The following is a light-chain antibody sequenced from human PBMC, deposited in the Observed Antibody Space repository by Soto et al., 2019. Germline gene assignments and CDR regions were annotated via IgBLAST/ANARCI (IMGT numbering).Light chain of an antibody. CDR1: QTVSRS. Sequence: ELVMTQSPASLSVSPGERATLSCRASQTVSRSLAWYQQKPGQAPRLLIFGASTRATGIPGRFSGSGSGTEFTLTISSLQSEYFAVYFCQQYYNWPPWTFGQGTKVEIK. V-gene: IGKV3-15*01. CDR2: GAS. J-gene: IGKJ1*01. CDR3: QQYYNWPPWT.